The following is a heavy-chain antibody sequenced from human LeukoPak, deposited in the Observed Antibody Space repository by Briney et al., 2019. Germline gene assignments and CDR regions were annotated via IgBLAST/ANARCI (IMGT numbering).Heavy chain of an antibody. CDR3: AKASYYDYPDY. CDR1: GFTFSDYA. Sequence: GGSLRLTCVVSGFTFSDYAMSWVRQPPGKGLEWVSGISGSNGRTYYADSVKGRSTISRDNSKNTLYLQMNSLRAEDTAVYYCAKASYYDYPDYWGQGTLVTVSS. J-gene: IGHJ4*02. CDR2: ISGSNGRT. D-gene: IGHD3-22*01. V-gene: IGHV3-23*01.